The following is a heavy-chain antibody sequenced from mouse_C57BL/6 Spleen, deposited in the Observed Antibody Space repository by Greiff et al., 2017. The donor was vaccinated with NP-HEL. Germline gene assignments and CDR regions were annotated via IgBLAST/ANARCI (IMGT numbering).Heavy chain of an antibody. V-gene: IGHV1-62-2*01. J-gene: IGHJ1*03. CDR3: ARHEDRIYYGNWYFDV. Sequence: QVQLKESGAELVKPGASVKLSCKASGYTFTEYPIHWVKQRSGQGLEWIGWFYPGSGSIKYNEKFKDKATLTADKSSSTVYMELSRLTSEDSAVYFCARHEDRIYYGNWYFDVWGTGTTVTVSS. CDR2: FYPGSGSI. CDR1: GYTFTEYP. D-gene: IGHD2-1*01.